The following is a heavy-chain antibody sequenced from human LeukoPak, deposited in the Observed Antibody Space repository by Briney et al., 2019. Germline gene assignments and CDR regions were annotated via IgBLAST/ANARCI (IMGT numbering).Heavy chain of an antibody. J-gene: IGHJ4*02. V-gene: IGHV3-53*01. Sequence: PGGSPGLSCAASGFTVSSNYMSWVRQAPGKGLEWVSIIYSGGSTYYADSVKGRFTISRDNSKNTLYLQMNSLRAEDTAVYYCASSSSSWYWDYWGGDTLVTVSS. CDR1: GFTVSSNY. CDR2: IYSGGST. D-gene: IGHD6-13*01. CDR3: ASSSSSWYWDY.